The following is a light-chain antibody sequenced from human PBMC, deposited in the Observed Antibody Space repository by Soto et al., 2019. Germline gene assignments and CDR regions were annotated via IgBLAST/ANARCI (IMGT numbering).Light chain of an antibody. CDR3: QQSDSTPLT. CDR1: QSISSY. J-gene: IGKJ4*01. Sequence: DIQMTQSPSSLSASVGDRVTITCRASQSISSYLNWYQQKPGKAPKLLIYTASSLQSGVPSRFSCSGSGTDFTLTISSLQPEDFATYYCQQSDSTPLTFGGGNKVSIK. CDR2: TAS. V-gene: IGKV1-39*01.